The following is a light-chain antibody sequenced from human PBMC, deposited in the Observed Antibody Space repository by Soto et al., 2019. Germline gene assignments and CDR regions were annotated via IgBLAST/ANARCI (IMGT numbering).Light chain of an antibody. CDR1: SSDIGRYNY. J-gene: IGLJ2*01. CDR2: DVS. V-gene: IGLV2-14*03. Sequence: SVLTQPASVSGSPGQSITISCTGTSSDIGRYNYVSWYQHSPGKAPKLIIYDVSDRPSGVSNRFSGSKSGTTASLTISGLQAEDEADYYCGSYTSSDTMIFGGGTKVTVL. CDR3: GSYTSSDTMI.